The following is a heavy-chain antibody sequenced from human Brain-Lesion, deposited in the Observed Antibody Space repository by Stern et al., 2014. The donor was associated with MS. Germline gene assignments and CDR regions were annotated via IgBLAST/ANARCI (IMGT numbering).Heavy chain of an antibody. Sequence: EVQLVESGGGLVQPGGSLRLSCAASEFTFSSYAMSWVRQAPGKGLEWVSGITASGGNTYYADSVKGRFIISRDNSKNTLYLQMNSLRAEDTAVYYCARAGTRRDAGWLENWSDSWGQGILVTVSS. D-gene: IGHD6-19*01. V-gene: IGHV3-23*04. CDR1: EFTFSSYA. CDR2: ITASGGNT. J-gene: IGHJ5*01. CDR3: ARAGTRRDAGWLENWSDS.